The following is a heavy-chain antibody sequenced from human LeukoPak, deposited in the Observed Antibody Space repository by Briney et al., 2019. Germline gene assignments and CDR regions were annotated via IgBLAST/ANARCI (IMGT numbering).Heavy chain of an antibody. Sequence: GGSLRLSCAASGFTFSSYWMHWVRQAPGKGLEWVSVIYSDGTTYYTDSVKGRFTISRDNAKNSLYLQMNSLRAEDTAVYYCARDRVVVVPAAIRGPVAFDIWGQGTMVTVSS. J-gene: IGHJ3*02. CDR3: ARDRVVVVPAAIRGPVAFDI. D-gene: IGHD2-2*02. CDR2: IYSDGTT. V-gene: IGHV3-66*01. CDR1: GFTFSSYW.